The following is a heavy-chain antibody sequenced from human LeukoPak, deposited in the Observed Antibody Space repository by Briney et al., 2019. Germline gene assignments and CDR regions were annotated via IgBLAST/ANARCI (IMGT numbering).Heavy chain of an antibody. V-gene: IGHV3-74*01. CDR3: ARHLHD. J-gene: IGHJ4*02. CDR1: GFTFSSYW. CDR2: ISEDGSSA. Sequence: PGGSLRLSCAASGFTFSSYWMHWVRQAPGKGLVWVSRISEDGSSANYADSVKGRFTISRDSAKNTLYLQMNSLRAEDTAVYYCARHLHDWGQGTLVTVSS. D-gene: IGHD3-16*01.